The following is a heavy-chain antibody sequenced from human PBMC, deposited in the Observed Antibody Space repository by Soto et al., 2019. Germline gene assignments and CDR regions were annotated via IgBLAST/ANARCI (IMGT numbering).Heavy chain of an antibody. J-gene: IGHJ6*02. Sequence: GASVKVSCKASGYTFTSYAMHWVRQAPGQRLEWMGWINAGNGNAKYSQKFQGRVTITRDTSASTAYMELSSLRSEDTAVYYCARVYCSSTSCYHYGMDVWGQGTTVTVS. CDR3: ARVYCSSTSCYHYGMDV. V-gene: IGHV1-3*01. CDR1: GYTFTSYA. D-gene: IGHD2-2*01. CDR2: INAGNGNA.